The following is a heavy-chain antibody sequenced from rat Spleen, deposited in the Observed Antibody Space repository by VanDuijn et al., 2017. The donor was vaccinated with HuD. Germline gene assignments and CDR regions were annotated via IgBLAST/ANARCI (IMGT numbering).Heavy chain of an antibody. J-gene: IGHJ4*01. CDR1: GFTFSDYA. CDR3: TRDSMDA. CDR2: IVYDGSGI. Sequence: EVQLVESGGGLAQPGNSLKLTCSASGFTFSDYAMAWVRQSPKKGLEWVATIVYDGSGIYYRDSVKGRFTISRDNAQNTLYLQMKSLRSEDTATYYCTRDSMDAWGQGASVTVSS. V-gene: IGHV5-17*01.